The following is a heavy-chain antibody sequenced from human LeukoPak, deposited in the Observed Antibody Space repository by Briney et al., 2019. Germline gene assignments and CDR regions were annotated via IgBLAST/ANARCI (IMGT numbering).Heavy chain of an antibody. CDR1: GFTFSSYA. J-gene: IGHJ3*02. CDR2: ISGSGGST. D-gene: IGHD6-6*01. V-gene: IGHV3-23*01. Sequence: GGSLRLSCAASGFTFSSYAMSWVRQAPGKGLEWVSAISGSGGSTYYADSVKGRFTISRDNSKNTLYLQMNSLRAEDTAVYYCAKERPLIAARPGRGAFDIWGQGTMVTVSS. CDR3: AKERPLIAARPGRGAFDI.